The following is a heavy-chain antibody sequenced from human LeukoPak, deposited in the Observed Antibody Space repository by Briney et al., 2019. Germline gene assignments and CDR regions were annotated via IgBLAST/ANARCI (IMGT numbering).Heavy chain of an antibody. Sequence: GGSLRLSCAASGFTFSSYSMNWVRQAPGKGLEWVSSISSSGSYIYYADSVKGRFTISRDNAKNSLYLQMNSLRAEDTAVYYCASSPFKLAASGYWGQGTLVTVSS. CDR1: GFTFSSYS. CDR3: ASSPFKLAASGY. CDR2: ISSSGSYI. D-gene: IGHD6-25*01. V-gene: IGHV3-21*01. J-gene: IGHJ4*02.